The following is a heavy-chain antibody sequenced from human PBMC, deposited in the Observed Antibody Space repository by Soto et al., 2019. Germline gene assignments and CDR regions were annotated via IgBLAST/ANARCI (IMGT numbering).Heavy chain of an antibody. CDR2: IWYDGSNK. Sequence: GGSLRLSCAASGFTFSSYGMHWVRQAPGKGLEWVAVIWYDGSNKYYADSVKGRFTISRDNSKNTLYLQMNSLRAEDTAVYYCARVKGYYDSSGYYSYYYYGMDVWGQGTTVTVSS. CDR1: GFTFSSYG. D-gene: IGHD3-22*01. J-gene: IGHJ6*02. V-gene: IGHV3-33*01. CDR3: ARVKGYYDSSGYYSYYYYGMDV.